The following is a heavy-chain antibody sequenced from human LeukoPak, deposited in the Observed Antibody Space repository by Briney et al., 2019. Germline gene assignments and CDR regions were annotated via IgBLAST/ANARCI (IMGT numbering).Heavy chain of an antibody. CDR2: ISVSGGST. J-gene: IGHJ4*02. V-gene: IGHV3-23*01. D-gene: IGHD3-22*01. CDR3: AKARGGYLFDY. CDR1: GITLSNYA. Sequence: GGSLRLSCAVSGITLSNYAMTWVRQAPGKGLEWVSAISVSGGSTYYADSVKGRFTISRDNSKNTLYLQMNTLRAEDTAVYYCAKARGGYLFDYWGQGTLVTVSS.